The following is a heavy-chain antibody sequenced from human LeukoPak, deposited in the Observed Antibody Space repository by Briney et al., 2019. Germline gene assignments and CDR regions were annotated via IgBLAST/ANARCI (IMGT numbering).Heavy chain of an antibody. CDR2: IYYSGST. V-gene: IGHV4-59*01. CDR3: AGGLAATGFDY. D-gene: IGHD6-13*01. CDR1: GGSISSYY. J-gene: IGHJ4*02. Sequence: SETLSLTCTVSGGSISSYYWSWIRQPPGKGLEWIGYIYYSGSTNYNPSLKSRVTISVDTSKNQFSLKLSSVTAADTAVYYCAGGLAATGFDYWGQGTLVTVSS.